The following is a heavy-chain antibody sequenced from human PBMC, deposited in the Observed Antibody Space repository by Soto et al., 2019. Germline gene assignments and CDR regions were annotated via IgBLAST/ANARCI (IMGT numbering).Heavy chain of an antibody. CDR1: GYTFTSYY. CDR3: ARDVRDFWSGYDSYYYGMDV. V-gene: IGHV1-46*01. J-gene: IGHJ6*02. D-gene: IGHD3-3*01. Sequence: ASVKVSCKASGYTFTSYYMHWVRQAPGQGLEWMGIINPSGGSTSYAQKFQGRVTMTRDTSTSTVYMELSSLRSEDTAVYYCARDVRDFWSGYDSYYYGMDVWGQGTTVTRLL. CDR2: INPSGGST.